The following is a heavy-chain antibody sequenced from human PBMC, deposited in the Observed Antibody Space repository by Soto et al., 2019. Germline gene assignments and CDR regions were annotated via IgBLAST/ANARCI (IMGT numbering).Heavy chain of an antibody. J-gene: IGHJ3*02. V-gene: IGHV3-23*01. CDR2: ISGSGGST. Sequence: EVQLLESGGGLVQPGGSLRLSCAASGFTFSSYAMSWVRQAPGKGLEWVSAISGSGGSTYYADSVKGQFTISIDNSKNQLYLQINSLRADDTAVYYCAKDLGITIFGVVKDAFDIWGQGTMVTVSS. CDR3: AKDLGITIFGVVKDAFDI. CDR1: GFTFSSYA. D-gene: IGHD3-3*01.